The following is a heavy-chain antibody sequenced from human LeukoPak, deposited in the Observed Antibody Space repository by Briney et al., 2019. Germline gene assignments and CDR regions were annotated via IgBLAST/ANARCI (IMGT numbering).Heavy chain of an antibody. CDR1: GFTLTNYA. V-gene: IGHV3-23*01. CDR2: IGLRSGST. D-gene: IGHD1-1*01. CDR3: AREDNGFDY. Sequence: GGSLRLSCAASGFTLTNYAMTWVRQAPGKGLEWVSAIGLRSGSTYYADSVKGRFTISRDNSKNTVYLQMNSLRADDTAVYYCAREDNGFDYWGQGTLVTVSS. J-gene: IGHJ4*02.